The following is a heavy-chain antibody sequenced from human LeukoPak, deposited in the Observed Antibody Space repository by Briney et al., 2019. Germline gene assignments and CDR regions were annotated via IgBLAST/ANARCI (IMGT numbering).Heavy chain of an antibody. CDR3: ARAKRELPSYYYYMDV. CDR1: GYTFTSYD. Sequence: VASVKVSCKASGYTFTSYDINWVRQATGQGLEWMGWMNPNSGNTGYAQKFQDRVTMTRNTSISTAYMELSSLRSEDTAVYYRARAKRELPSYYYYMDVWGKGTTVTVSS. V-gene: IGHV1-8*01. D-gene: IGHD1-26*01. CDR2: MNPNSGNT. J-gene: IGHJ6*03.